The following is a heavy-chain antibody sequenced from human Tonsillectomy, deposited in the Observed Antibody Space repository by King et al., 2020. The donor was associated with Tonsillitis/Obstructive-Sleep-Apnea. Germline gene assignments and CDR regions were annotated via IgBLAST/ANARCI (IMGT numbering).Heavy chain of an antibody. V-gene: IGHV2-5*02. Sequence: TLKESGPTLVKPTQTLTLTCAFSGFSLSSSGVGVGWIRQPPGKALEWLALIYWDDDKRYSPSLKSRLTITKDASKNQVVLTMTNMDPVDTGTYYCAHSRGMAAAVHWFDPWGQGTLVTVSS. CDR2: IYWDDDK. CDR3: AHSRGMAAAVHWFDP. J-gene: IGHJ5*02. D-gene: IGHD6-13*01. CDR1: GFSLSSSGVG.